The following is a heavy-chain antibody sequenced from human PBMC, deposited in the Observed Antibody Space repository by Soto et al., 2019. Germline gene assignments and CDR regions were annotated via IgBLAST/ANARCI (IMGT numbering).Heavy chain of an antibody. CDR3: ARANDLDAFDI. J-gene: IGHJ3*02. CDR2: IYYSGST. Sequence: SETLSLTCTVSVGSISSYYWSWIRQPPGKGLEWIGYIYYSGSTNYNPSLESRVTISVNTSKNQFSLKLSSVTAADTAVYYCARANDLDAFDIWGQGTMVTVSS. V-gene: IGHV4-59*01. CDR1: VGSISSYY.